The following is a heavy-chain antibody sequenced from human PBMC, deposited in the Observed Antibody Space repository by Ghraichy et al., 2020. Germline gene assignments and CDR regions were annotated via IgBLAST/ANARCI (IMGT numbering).Heavy chain of an antibody. CDR3: ARQEGAGYDLSYYYYMDV. J-gene: IGHJ6*03. CDR1: GYSFTSYW. V-gene: IGHV5-51*01. D-gene: IGHD5-12*01. CDR2: IYPGDSDT. Sequence: GESLNISCKGSGYSFTSYWIGWVRQMPGKGLEWMGIIYPGDSDTRYSPSFQGQVTISADKSISTAYLQWSSLKASDTAMYYCARQEGAGYDLSYYYYMDVWGKGTTVTVSS.